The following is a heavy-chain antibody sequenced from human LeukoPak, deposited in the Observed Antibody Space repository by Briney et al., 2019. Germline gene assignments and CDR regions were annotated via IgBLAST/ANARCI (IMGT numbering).Heavy chain of an antibody. CDR1: GYTFTGYY. Sequence: ASVKVSCKASGYTFTGYYMHWVRQAPGQGLEWMGWINPNSGGTNYAQKFQGRVTMTRDTSISTAYMELSRLRSDDTAVYYCAKDLDYGDCYFDYWGQGTLVTVSS. CDR3: AKDLDYGDCYFDY. CDR2: INPNSGGT. D-gene: IGHD4-17*01. V-gene: IGHV1-2*02. J-gene: IGHJ4*02.